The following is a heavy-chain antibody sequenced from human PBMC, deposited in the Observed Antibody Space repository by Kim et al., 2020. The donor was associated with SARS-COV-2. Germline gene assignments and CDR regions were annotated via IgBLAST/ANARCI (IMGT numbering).Heavy chain of an antibody. CDR3: ARDIKYSHWVGEACDY. V-gene: IGHV3-30*07. D-gene: IGHD4-17*01. Sequence: ESVKGRFTISRDNSKNTLYLQTNSLRVEDTAVYYCARDIKYSHWVGEACDYWGQGTLVTVSS. J-gene: IGHJ4*02.